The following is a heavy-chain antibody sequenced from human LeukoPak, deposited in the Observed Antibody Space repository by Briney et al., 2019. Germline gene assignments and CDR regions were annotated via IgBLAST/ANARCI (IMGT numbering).Heavy chain of an antibody. Sequence: ASVKVSCKVSGYTLTELSMHWARQAPGKGLEWVGGFDPEDGETIYAQKFQGRVTMTEDTSTDTAYMELSSLRSEDTAVYYCATGINQLLLFDYWGQGTLVTVSS. CDR3: ATGINQLLLFDY. CDR1: GYTLTELS. J-gene: IGHJ4*02. D-gene: IGHD2-2*01. CDR2: FDPEDGET. V-gene: IGHV1-24*01.